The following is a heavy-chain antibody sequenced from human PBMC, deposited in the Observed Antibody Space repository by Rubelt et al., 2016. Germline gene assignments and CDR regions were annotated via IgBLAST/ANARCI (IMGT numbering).Heavy chain of an antibody. J-gene: IGHJ3*02. CDR3: ARDQGDYDLENDACDI. D-gene: IGHD4-17*01. Sequence: EVQLLESGGGLVQPGGSLRLSCAASGFTFSSYAMSWVRQAPGKGLEWVSAISGSGGSKYYADLVKGRFSFSRDNSKSTLYLQMNSRGAEDTAVYYCARDQGDYDLENDACDIWGEGTMVTVSS. CDR2: ISGSGGSK. CDR1: GFTFSSYA. V-gene: IGHV3-23*01.